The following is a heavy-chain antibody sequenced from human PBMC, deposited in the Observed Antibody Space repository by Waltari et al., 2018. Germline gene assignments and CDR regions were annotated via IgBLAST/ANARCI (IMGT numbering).Heavy chain of an antibody. Sequence: EVQLVESGGGLIQPGGSLRLSCAASGFTVSSNYMSWVRQAPGKGLEWVSVIYSGGSTYYADSVKGRFTISRDNSKNTLYLQMNSLRAEDTAVYYCARNPSHILWWPNCFDPWGQGTLVTVSS. J-gene: IGHJ5*02. D-gene: IGHD2-21*01. V-gene: IGHV3-53*01. CDR2: IYSGGST. CDR1: GFTVSSNY. CDR3: ARNPSHILWWPNCFDP.